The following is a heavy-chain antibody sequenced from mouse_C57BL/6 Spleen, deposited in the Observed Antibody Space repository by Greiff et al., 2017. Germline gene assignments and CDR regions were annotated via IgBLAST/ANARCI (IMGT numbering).Heavy chain of an antibody. CDR1: GFSLTSYG. Sequence: QVQLQESGPGLVAPSQSLSITCTVSGFSLTSYGVDWVRQSPGKGLEWLGVIWGVGSTNYNSALKSRLSISKDNSKSQVFLKMNSLQTDDTAMYYCASDYNYDGFAYWGQEALVTVSA. J-gene: IGHJ3*01. D-gene: IGHD2-12*01. CDR2: IWGVGST. CDR3: ASDYNYDGFAY. V-gene: IGHV2-6*01.